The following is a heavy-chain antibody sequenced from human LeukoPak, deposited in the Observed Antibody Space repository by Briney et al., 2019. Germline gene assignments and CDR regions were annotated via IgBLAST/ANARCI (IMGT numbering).Heavy chain of an antibody. D-gene: IGHD6-19*01. V-gene: IGHV1-69*13. CDR3: ARAARSGWYGGDY. CDR1: GGTFSSYA. Sequence: VASVKVSCKASGGTFSSYAISWVRQAPGQGLEWMGGIIPIFGTANYAQKSQGRVTITADESTSTAYMELSSLRSEDTAVYYCARAARSGWYGGDYWGQGTLSPSPQ. CDR2: IIPIFGTA. J-gene: IGHJ4*02.